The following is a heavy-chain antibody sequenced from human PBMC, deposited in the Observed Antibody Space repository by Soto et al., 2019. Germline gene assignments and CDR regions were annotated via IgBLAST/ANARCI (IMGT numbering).Heavy chain of an antibody. CDR1: GGTFSSYA. D-gene: IGHD1-26*01. J-gene: IGHJ4*02. CDR3: ARDRGEVLGGSYPAL. Sequence: QVQLVQSGAEVKKPGSSVKVSCKAAGGTFSSYAISWVRQAPGQGLEWMGGIIPIFGPANYAQKFQGRVTITEDESTSTAYMELSSLRSEDTAVYYCARDRGEVLGGSYPALWGQGTLVTVSS. CDR2: IIPIFGPA. V-gene: IGHV1-69*01.